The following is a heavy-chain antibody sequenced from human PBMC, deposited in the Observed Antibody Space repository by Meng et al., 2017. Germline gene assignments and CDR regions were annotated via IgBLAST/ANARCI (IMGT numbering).Heavy chain of an antibody. D-gene: IGHD6-19*01. CDR3: ARATDSSGWYVHWFAP. Sequence: SETLSLTCTVSGGSISSYYWSWIRQPPGKGLEWIGYIYYSGSTNYNPSLKSRVTISVDTSKNQFSLKLSSVTAADTAVYYCARATDSSGWYVHWFAPWGQGTLVTVSS. V-gene: IGHV4-59*01. J-gene: IGHJ5*02. CDR2: IYYSGST. CDR1: GGSISSYY.